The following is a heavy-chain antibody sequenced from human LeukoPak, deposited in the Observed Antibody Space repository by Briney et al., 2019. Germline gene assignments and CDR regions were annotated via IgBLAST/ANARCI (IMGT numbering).Heavy chain of an antibody. D-gene: IGHD2-2*01. CDR1: VYTFTSYG. CDR2: ISAYNGNT. CDR3: ARGPCSSTCGHVSYYYYMDV. V-gene: IGHV1-18*01. Sequence: ASVKVSCKASVYTFTSYGISWVRQAPGQGLEWMGWISAYNGNTNYAQKLQGRVTMTTDTSTSTAYMVLRSLRSDDTAVYYCARGPCSSTCGHVSYYYYMDVRGKGTTVTVSS. J-gene: IGHJ6*03.